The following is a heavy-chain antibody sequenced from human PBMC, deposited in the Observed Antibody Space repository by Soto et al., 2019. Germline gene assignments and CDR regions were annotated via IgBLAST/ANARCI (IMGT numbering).Heavy chain of an antibody. Sequence: SETMSLTCTVAGGSISSYYWSWIRQPPGKGLEWIGYIYYSGSTNYNPSLKSRVTISVDTSKNQFSLKLSSVTAADTAVYYCARRYGVYFDYWGQGTLVTVSS. CDR2: IYYSGST. V-gene: IGHV4-59*08. D-gene: IGHD4-17*01. CDR1: GGSISSYY. CDR3: ARRYGVYFDY. J-gene: IGHJ4*02.